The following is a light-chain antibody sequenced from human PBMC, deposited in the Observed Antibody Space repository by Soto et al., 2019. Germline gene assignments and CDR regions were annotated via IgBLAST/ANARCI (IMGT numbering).Light chain of an antibody. CDR3: QQSYSTPPYT. J-gene: IGKJ2*01. CDR2: KAS. V-gene: IGKV1-5*03. CDR1: QSISSW. Sequence: PSTLSASVGDRVTITCRASQSISSWLAWYQQKPGKAPKLLIYKASSLESGVPSRFSGSGSGTDFTLTISSLQPEDFATYYCQQSYSTPPYTFGQGTKVDIK.